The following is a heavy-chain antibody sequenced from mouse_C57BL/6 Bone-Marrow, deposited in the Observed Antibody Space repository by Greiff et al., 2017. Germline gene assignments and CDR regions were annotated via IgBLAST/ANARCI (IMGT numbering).Heavy chain of an antibody. CDR2: INPGSGGT. CDR3: ARWGGSSYGWYFDV. D-gene: IGHD1-1*01. CDR1: GYAFTNYL. V-gene: IGHV1-54*01. Sequence: VQRVESGAELVRPGTSVKVSCKASGYAFTNYLIEWVKQRPGQGLEWIGVINPGSGGTNYNEKFKGKATLTADKSSSTAYMQLSSLTSEDSAVYFCARWGGSSYGWYFDVWGTGTTVTVSS. J-gene: IGHJ1*03.